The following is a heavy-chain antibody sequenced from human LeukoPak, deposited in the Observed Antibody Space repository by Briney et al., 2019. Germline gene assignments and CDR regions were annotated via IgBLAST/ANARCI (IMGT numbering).Heavy chain of an antibody. CDR3: TGRGDNGSYFGVDY. D-gene: IGHD1-26*01. Sequence: GGSLRLSCAVSGFTFSGSVVHWVRQASGKGLEWVGRTRGKTNNYATTYAASVKGRFTVSRDDSKNTAYLQMNSLKTEDTAVYYCTGRGDNGSYFGVDYWGQGTLVTVSS. J-gene: IGHJ4*02. CDR2: TRGKTNNYAT. CDR1: GFTFSGSV. V-gene: IGHV3-73*01.